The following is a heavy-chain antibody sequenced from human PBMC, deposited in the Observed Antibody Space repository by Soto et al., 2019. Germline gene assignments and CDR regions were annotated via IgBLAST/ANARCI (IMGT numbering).Heavy chain of an antibody. D-gene: IGHD6-13*01. CDR3: TRETYSRAAAGYFDD. J-gene: IGHJ4*03. V-gene: IGHV3-49*04. CDR2: IRSRAYGGTT. CDR1: GFTSGDYA. Sequence: GGSLRLSCTASGFTSGDYAMSWVRQAPGKGLEWVGFIRSRAYGGTTEYAAAVKGRFTISRDDSKSIAYLQMNPLKTEDIAVYYCTRETYSRAAAGYFDDWGQGTLVTVSS.